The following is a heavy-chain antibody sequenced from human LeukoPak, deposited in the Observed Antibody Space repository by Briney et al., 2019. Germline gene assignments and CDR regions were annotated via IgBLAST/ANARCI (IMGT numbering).Heavy chain of an antibody. J-gene: IGHJ4*02. Sequence: SGPTLVNPTQTLTLTCTFSGFSLSTSGVGVGWIRQPPGKALEWLALIYWDDDKPYSPSLKSRLTITKDTSKNQVVLTMTNMDPVDTATYFCAQYSSGRSFDYWGQATLVTVSS. D-gene: IGHD3-10*01. CDR3: AQYSSGRSFDY. CDR2: IYWDDDK. CDR1: GFSLSTSGVG. V-gene: IGHV2-5*02.